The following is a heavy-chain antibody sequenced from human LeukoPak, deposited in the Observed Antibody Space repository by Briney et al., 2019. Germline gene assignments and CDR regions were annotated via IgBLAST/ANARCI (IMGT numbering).Heavy chain of an antibody. CDR1: GFTFSRYA. CDR3: ARGDDSQQRNDALDI. Sequence: GGSLRLSCAASGFTFSRYAVNWVRQAPGKGLEWVSSVGNASPYIYYADSVKGRFTFSRDNAKNSLYLQMNSLRDEDTAVYYCARGDDSQQRNDALDIWGQGTMVTVSS. D-gene: IGHD3-16*01. V-gene: IGHV3-21*01. J-gene: IGHJ3*02. CDR2: VGNASPYI.